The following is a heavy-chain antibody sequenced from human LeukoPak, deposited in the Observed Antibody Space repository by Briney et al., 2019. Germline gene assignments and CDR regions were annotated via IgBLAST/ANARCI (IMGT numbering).Heavy chain of an antibody. CDR1: GGSISRYY. D-gene: IGHD1-1*01. CDR2: IQYSGST. J-gene: IGHJ6*03. Sequence: PSETQSLTCTVSGGSISRYYWSWIRQPPGKGLEWIGYIQYSGSTNYNPSLKSRVTISVDTSRNQFSLKLSSVTAADTAVYYCARVSWFPGTSYYYMDVWGKGTPVTVSS. CDR3: ARVSWFPGTSYYYMDV. V-gene: IGHV4-59*01.